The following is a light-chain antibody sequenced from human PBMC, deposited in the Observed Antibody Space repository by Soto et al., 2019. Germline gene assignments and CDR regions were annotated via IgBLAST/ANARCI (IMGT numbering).Light chain of an antibody. CDR3: QKCDYPPI. J-gene: IGKJ3*01. Sequence: DIQMTQSPSSLSASVGDRVTITCQASHDITSYLKWYQQKPGKAPNLLIYDASILEAGVPSRFSGSGSGTDFTFTISILQPEDVATYYCQKCDYPPIFGPGTTVDFK. CDR1: HDITSY. CDR2: DAS. V-gene: IGKV1-33*01.